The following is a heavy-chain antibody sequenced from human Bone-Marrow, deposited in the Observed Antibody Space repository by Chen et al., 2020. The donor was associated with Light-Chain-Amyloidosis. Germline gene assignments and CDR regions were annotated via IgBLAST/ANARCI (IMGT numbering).Heavy chain of an antibody. D-gene: IGHD2-15*01. CDR2: ISTTGTTI. CDR1: GFSFSNYE. V-gene: IGHV3-48*03. J-gene: IGHJ3*02. CDR3: ARDRWVARHFPGAVDI. Sequence: EVQLVESGGGLVQPGGSLILSCVASGFSFSNYEMNWVRQAPGQGLEWVSYISTTGTTIYYADFARGRFTISRDNAKNSLYLQMNSLRAEDTAVYYCARDRWVARHFPGAVDIWGQGTVVTVSS.